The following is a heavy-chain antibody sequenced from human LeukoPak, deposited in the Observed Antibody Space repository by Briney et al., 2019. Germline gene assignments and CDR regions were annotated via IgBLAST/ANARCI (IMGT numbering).Heavy chain of an antibody. V-gene: IGHV3-48*03. Sequence: QPGGSLRLSCEGSGFTFSSFEMNWVRQAPGKGLEWLSYIGSGGGPIYYADSVKGRFTISRDNARNSLYLQMNSLRAEDTAVYHCAREDSRDARDIWGQGTMVTVSS. J-gene: IGHJ3*02. D-gene: IGHD3-22*01. CDR3: AREDSRDARDI. CDR2: IGSGGGPI. CDR1: GFTFSSFE.